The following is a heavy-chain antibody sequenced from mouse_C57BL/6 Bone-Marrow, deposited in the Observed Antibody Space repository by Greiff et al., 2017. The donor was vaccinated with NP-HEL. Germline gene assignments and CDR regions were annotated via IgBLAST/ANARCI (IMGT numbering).Heavy chain of an antibody. CDR3: AREGGYDFDY. CDR2: INPNYGST. V-gene: IGHV1-39*01. J-gene: IGHJ2*01. CDR1: GYSFTDYY. Sequence: LVESGPELVKPGASVKISCKASGYSFTDYYMNWVKQSHGQSLEWIGVINPNYGSTSYNQKFKGKATLTVDKSSSTAYMQLNSLTSEDSAVYYCAREGGYDFDYWGQGTTLTVSS. D-gene: IGHD2-2*01.